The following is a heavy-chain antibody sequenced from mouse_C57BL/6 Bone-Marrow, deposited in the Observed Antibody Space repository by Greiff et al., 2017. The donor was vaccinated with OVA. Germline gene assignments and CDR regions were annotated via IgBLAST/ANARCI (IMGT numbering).Heavy chain of an antibody. CDR2: IRSKSNNYAT. Sequence: EVHLVESGGGLVQPKGSLKLSCAASGFSFNTYAMNWVRQAPGKGLEWVARIRSKSNNYATYYADSVKDRFTISRDDSESMLYLQMNNLKTEDTAMYYCVTLYWYFDVWGTGTTVTVSS. V-gene: IGHV10-1*01. CDR1: GFSFNTYA. CDR3: VTLYWYFDV. J-gene: IGHJ1*03.